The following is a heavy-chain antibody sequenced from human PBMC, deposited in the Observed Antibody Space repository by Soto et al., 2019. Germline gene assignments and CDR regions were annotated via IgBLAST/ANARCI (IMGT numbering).Heavy chain of an antibody. V-gene: IGHV1-2*02. Sequence: GASVKVSCKSSGYTFTGYYMHWVRQAPGQGLEWMGWINPKSGATNYAQKFRGRVTMTRDTSINTAYMELSRLTSDDTAVYYGSRGGVPYSSWNYDFHGMDVWGQGTTVTVSS. D-gene: IGHD6-6*01. J-gene: IGHJ6*02. CDR3: SRGGVPYSSWNYDFHGMDV. CDR1: GYTFTGYY. CDR2: INPKSGAT.